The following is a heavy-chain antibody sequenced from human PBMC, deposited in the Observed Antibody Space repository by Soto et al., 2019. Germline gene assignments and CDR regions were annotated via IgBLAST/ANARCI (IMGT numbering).Heavy chain of an antibody. CDR3: ARETLYHDRTQGFDP. CDR2: IYYSGST. Sequence: QVQLQESGPGLVKPSQTLSLTCTVSGGSISSGDYYWSWIRQPPGKGLEWIGYIYYSGSTYYNPSLKSRVTISVDTSKNQFSLKLSSVTAADTAVYYCARETLYHDRTQGFDPWGQGTLVTVSS. CDR1: GGSISSGDYY. D-gene: IGHD3-22*01. J-gene: IGHJ5*02. V-gene: IGHV4-30-4*01.